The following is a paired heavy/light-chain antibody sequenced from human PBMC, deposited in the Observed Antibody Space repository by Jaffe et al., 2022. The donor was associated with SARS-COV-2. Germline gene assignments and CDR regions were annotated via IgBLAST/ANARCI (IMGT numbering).Heavy chain of an antibody. V-gene: IGHV3-23*01. CDR1: GFTFSSYA. J-gene: IGHJ4*02. Sequence: EVQLLESGGGLVQPGGSLRLSCAASGFTFSSYAMSWVRQAPGKGLEWVSAISGSGSSTYYADSVKGRFTISRDNSENTLYLQMNGLRADDTAIYYCAKDSLSFYPFSNPFDYWGQGTLVTVSS. CDR3: AKDSLSFYPFSNPFDY. D-gene: IGHD4-4*01. CDR2: ISGSGSST.
Light chain of an antibody. CDR2: GAS. CDR1: QSVRSNY. J-gene: IGKJ2*01. Sequence: EIVLTQSPGTLSLSPGERATLSCRASQSVRSNYLAWYLQKPGLAPRLLIYGASSRATGIPDRFSGSGSGTDFTLTISRLEPEDFAVYYCQQYGSSPQTFGQGTKLEIK. V-gene: IGKV3-20*01. CDR3: QQYGSSPQT.